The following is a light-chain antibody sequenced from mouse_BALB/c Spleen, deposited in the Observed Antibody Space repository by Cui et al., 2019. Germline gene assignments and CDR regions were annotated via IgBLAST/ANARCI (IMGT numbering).Light chain of an antibody. Sequence: QLMLTQSSIASFPLVASAKLTCTLVSQHTTYTIECYEPLPLKPPKYVIELMKDGSDGTSDGIPGRFAGSSSGADGYLGIFNITPADEAIYTCGVGDIIKRKYWVFGGGTKLTVL. J-gene: IGLJ1*01. CDR3: GVGDIIKRKYWV. CDR2: LMKDGSD. V-gene: IGLV3*01. CDR1: SQHTTYT.